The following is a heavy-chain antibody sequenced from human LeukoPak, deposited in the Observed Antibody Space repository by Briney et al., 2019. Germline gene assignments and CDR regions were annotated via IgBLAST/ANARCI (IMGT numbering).Heavy chain of an antibody. D-gene: IGHD2-8*01. CDR2: ISDSGDYT. V-gene: IGHV3-23*01. CDR3: AKDTSIGKYCTNGVCSPFDY. Sequence: PGGSLTLSCAGSGFTFSGYAMSWVRQAPGQGLEWVSVISDSGDYTSYADSVRGRFTISRDNSRNTLYLQMISLRPEDTAVYYCAKDTSIGKYCTNGVCSPFDYWGQGTLVTVSS. CDR1: GFTFSGYA. J-gene: IGHJ4*02.